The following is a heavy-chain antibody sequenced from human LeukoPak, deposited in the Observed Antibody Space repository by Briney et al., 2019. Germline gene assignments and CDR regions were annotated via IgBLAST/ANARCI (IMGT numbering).Heavy chain of an antibody. V-gene: IGHV4-39*07. J-gene: IGHJ5*02. CDR3: ARESENTIFGVVNRWFDP. D-gene: IGHD3-3*01. Sequence: SGTLSLTCSVSGGSISTPDHYRGWIRQPPGKGLEWMGIIYHSGSTYYNPSLKSRLTISIDRSKNQFSLKLTSVTAADTAVYYCARESENTIFGVVNRWFDPWGQGTLVTVSS. CDR2: IYHSGST. CDR1: GGSISTPDHY.